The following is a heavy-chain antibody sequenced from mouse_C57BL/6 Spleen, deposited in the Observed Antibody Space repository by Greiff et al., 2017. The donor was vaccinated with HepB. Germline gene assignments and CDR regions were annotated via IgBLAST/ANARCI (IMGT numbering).Heavy chain of an antibody. J-gene: IGHJ3*01. CDR3: ARDNLWFAY. Sequence: EVQRVESGPGLVKPSQSLSLTCSVTGYSITSGYYWNWIRQFPGNKLEWMGYISYDGSNNYNPSLKNRISITRDTSKNQFFLKLNSVTTEDTATYYCARDNLWFAYWGQGTLVTVSA. V-gene: IGHV3-6*01. CDR1: GYSITSGYY. CDR2: ISYDGSN.